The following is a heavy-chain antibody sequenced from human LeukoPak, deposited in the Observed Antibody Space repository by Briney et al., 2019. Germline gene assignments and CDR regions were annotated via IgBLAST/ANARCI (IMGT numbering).Heavy chain of an antibody. D-gene: IGHD3-3*01. CDR2: INHSGST. Sequence: TSETLSLTCAVYGGSFSGYYWSWIRQPPGKGLEWIGEINHSGSTNYNPSLKSRVTISVDTSKNQFSLKLSSVTAADTAVYYCARTTYDFWSGYYGYWGQGTLVTVSS. CDR1: GGSFSGYY. CDR3: ARTTYDFWSGYYGY. J-gene: IGHJ4*02. V-gene: IGHV4-34*01.